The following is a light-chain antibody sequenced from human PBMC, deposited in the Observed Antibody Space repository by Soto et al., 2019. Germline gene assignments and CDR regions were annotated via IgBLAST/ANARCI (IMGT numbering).Light chain of an antibody. CDR3: LQKYFYPFT. CDR1: QGIRND. CDR2: AAS. J-gene: IGKJ3*01. V-gene: IGKV1-6*01. Sequence: TQMTHAPSSLVAFVGDRVTITSRASQGIRNDLDWFQQKPGKAPKLLIYAASNLQSGVPARFSGSGSGTDFTLTISSLQPEDFATYYCLQKYFYPFTFGPGTKVDIK.